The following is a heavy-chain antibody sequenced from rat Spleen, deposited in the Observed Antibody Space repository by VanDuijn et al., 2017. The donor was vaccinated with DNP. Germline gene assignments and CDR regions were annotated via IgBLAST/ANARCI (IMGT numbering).Heavy chain of an antibody. Sequence: EVQLVESGGGLVQPGRSLKISCVASEFTFSRSDVAWVRQAPTRGLEWVASISPSGTNIYYRDSMKGRFTISRDIPKSTLYLQMDSLRSEDTATYYCAARAPGNYYYGGYFDYWGQGVMVTVSS. CDR1: EFTFSRSD. D-gene: IGHD1-12*02. J-gene: IGHJ2*01. V-gene: IGHV5-19*01. CDR2: ISPSGTNI. CDR3: AARAPGNYYYGGYFDY.